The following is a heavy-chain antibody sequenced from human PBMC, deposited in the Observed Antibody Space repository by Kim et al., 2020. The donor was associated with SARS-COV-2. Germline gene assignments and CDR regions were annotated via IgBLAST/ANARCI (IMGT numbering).Heavy chain of an antibody. CDR2: ISYDGSNK. CDR1: GFTFSSYG. Sequence: GGSLRLSCAASGFTFSSYGMHWVRQAPGKGLEWVAVISYDGSNKYYADSVKGRFTISRDNSKNTLYLQMNSLRAEDTAVYYCAKGAALRKRITMVRGVIIACLFDCWGQGTLVTVSS. V-gene: IGHV3-30*18. CDR3: AKGAALRKRITMVRGVIIACLFDC. J-gene: IGHJ4*02. D-gene: IGHD3-10*01.